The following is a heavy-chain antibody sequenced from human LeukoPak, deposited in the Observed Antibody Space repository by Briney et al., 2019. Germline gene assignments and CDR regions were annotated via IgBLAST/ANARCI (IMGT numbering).Heavy chain of an antibody. D-gene: IGHD6-13*01. CDR3: ARGGRKQQLAQVRNDY. V-gene: IGHV3-7*01. CDR2: IKQDGSEK. Sequence: GGSLRLSCAASGFTFSSYWMSWVRQAPGKGLEWVANIKQDGSEKYYVDSVKGRFTISRDNAKNSLYLQMNSLRAEDTAVYYCARGGRKQQLAQVRNDYWGHGTLVTVSS. CDR1: GFTFSSYW. J-gene: IGHJ4*01.